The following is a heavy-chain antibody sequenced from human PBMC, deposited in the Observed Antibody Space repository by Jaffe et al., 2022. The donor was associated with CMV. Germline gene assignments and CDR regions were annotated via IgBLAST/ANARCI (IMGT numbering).Heavy chain of an antibody. J-gene: IGHJ4*02. D-gene: IGHD1-26*01. V-gene: IGHV4-61*01. CDR3: ARDSGKYMDFDS. CDR2: IYYSGST. Sequence: QVQLQESGPGLVKPSETLFLTCTVSGGSVSSGIYYWSWIRQPPGKGLEWIGYIYYSGSTNYNPSLKSRVTISVDTSKNQFSLKLSSVTAADTAVYYCARDSGKYMDFDSWGQGALVTVSS. CDR1: GGSVSSGIYY.